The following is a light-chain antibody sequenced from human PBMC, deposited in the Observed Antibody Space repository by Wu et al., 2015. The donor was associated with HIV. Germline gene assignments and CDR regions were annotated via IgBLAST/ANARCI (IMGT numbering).Light chain of an antibody. CDR1: ESISTN. J-gene: IGKJ1*01. Sequence: DIEMTQSPSSLSVSVGDRVTITCRTSESISTNLNWHQHKPGTAPKLLIYSTSSLQSGVPPRFSGSGSGTDFRLTITGLQSEDVGIFYCHQYETWSSWTFGLGTKVEIK. CDR2: STS. V-gene: IGKV1-39*01. CDR3: HQYETWSSWT.